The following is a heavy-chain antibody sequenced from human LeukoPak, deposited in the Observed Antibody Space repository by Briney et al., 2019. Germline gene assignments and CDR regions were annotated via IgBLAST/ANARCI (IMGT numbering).Heavy chain of an antibody. CDR3: ARVESSGWYFYFDY. Sequence: SETLSLTCTVSGDSISSRTSDFWGWIRQSPGKGLEWIGEISYIGTTYYNPSLESRVSISLEMSKNQFSLKLNSMTAADTAVYYCARVESSGWYFYFDYWGQGTLVTVSS. V-gene: IGHV4-39*07. D-gene: IGHD6-19*01. CDR1: GDSISSRTSDF. CDR2: ISYIGTT. J-gene: IGHJ4*02.